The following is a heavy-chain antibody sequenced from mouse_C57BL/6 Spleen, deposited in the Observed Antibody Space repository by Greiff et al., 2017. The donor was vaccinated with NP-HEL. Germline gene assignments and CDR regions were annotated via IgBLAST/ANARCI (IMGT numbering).Heavy chain of an antibody. CDR3: AGGQLRLPFAY. CDR1: GYTFTSYW. D-gene: IGHD3-2*02. V-gene: IGHV1-50*01. Sequence: QVQLKQPGAELVKPGASVKLSCKASGYTFTSYWMQWVKQRPGQGLEWIGEIDPSDSYTNYNQKFKGKATLTVDTSSSTAYMQLSSLTSEDSAVYYCAGGQLRLPFAYWGQGTLVTVSA. CDR2: IDPSDSYT. J-gene: IGHJ3*01.